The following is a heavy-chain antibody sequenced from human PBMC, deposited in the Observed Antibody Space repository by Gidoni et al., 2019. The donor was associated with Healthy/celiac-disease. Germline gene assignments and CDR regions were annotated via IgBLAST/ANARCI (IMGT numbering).Heavy chain of an antibody. CDR2: ISAYNGNT. Sequence: QVQLVQSGAEVKKPGASVKVSCKASNYTFTSYGISCVRQAPGQGLEWMGWISAYNGNTNYAQKLQGRVTMTTDTSTSTAYMELRSLRSDDTAVYYCARAEYYDFWSGYYNRFGYNWCDPWGQGTLVTVAS. CDR1: NYTFTSYG. D-gene: IGHD3-3*01. V-gene: IGHV1-18*01. CDR3: ARAEYYDFWSGYYNRFGYNWCDP. J-gene: IGHJ5*02.